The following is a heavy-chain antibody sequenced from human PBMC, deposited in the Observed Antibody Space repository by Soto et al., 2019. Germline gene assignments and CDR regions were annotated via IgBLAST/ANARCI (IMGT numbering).Heavy chain of an antibody. CDR2: IIPIFGTA. Sequence: QVQLVQSGAEVKKPGSSVKVSCKASGGTFSSYAISWVRQAPGQGLEWMGGIIPIFGTANYAQKFQGRVTITADKYTSTAYMELSSLRSEDTAVYYCARAYYDSLTGYGAYYYYGMDVWGKGTTVTVSS. CDR1: GGTFSSYA. V-gene: IGHV1-69*06. J-gene: IGHJ6*04. CDR3: ARAYYDSLTGYGAYYYYGMDV. D-gene: IGHD3-9*01.